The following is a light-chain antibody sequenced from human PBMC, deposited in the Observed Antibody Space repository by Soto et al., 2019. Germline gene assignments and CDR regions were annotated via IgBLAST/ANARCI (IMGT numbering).Light chain of an antibody. V-gene: IGKV1-39*01. Sequence: IQMTQSPSSLCASVVDRVTITFRASQSISSFLNWYQQKPGNAPKLLIYATSSLQSGVPSRFSGSGSGTDFTLTISSLQPEDFATYYCQQSYSSSHFGQGTRLEIK. CDR1: QSISSF. J-gene: IGKJ5*01. CDR3: QQSYSSSH. CDR2: ATS.